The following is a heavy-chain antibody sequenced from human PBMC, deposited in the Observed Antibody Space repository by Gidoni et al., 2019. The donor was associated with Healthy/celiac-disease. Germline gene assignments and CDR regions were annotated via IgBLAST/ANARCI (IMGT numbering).Heavy chain of an antibody. CDR3: ARDSLDIVVVVAATRYYYGMDV. Sequence: QVQLVESGGGVVQPGRSLRLSCAAPGFTFSSYAMHCVRQAPGKGLEWVAFISEDGSNKYYAESVKGRFTISRDNSKNTLYLQMNSLRAEDTAVYYCARDSLDIVVVVAATRYYYGMDVWGQGTTVTVSS. CDR2: ISEDGSNK. CDR1: GFTFSSYA. J-gene: IGHJ6*02. D-gene: IGHD2-15*01. V-gene: IGHV3-30*04.